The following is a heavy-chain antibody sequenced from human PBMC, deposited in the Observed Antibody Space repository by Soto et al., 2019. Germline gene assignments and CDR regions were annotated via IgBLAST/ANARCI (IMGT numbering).Heavy chain of an antibody. D-gene: IGHD1-7*01. J-gene: IGHJ4*02. V-gene: IGHV2-70*03. CDR3: ASLVTGTDYFDY. CDR2: IDWDDDK. Sequence: SGPTLVNPTQTLTLTCTFSGFSLSTSGMRVSWIRQPPGKALEWLARIDWDDDKFYNTSLKTRLTISKDSSKNQVVLTMTNMDPVDTAVYYCASLVTGTDYFDYWGQGTLVTVSS. CDR1: GFSLSTSGMR.